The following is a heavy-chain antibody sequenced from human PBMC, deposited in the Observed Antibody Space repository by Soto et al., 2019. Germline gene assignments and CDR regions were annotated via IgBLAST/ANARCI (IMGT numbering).Heavy chain of an antibody. CDR2: INTSGGSP. D-gene: IGHD6-25*01. V-gene: IGHV1-46*01. J-gene: IGHJ6*02. CDR3: ARGGRHTDYYYYYGMDV. Sequence: ASVKVSCKAFGYTFTIYYIHWVRQAPGQGLEWMGVINTSGGSPTYAQKFQDRVTMTRDTSTSTVYMELSSLRSEDTAVYYCARGGRHTDYYYYYGMDVWGQGTTVTVSS. CDR1: GYTFTIYY.